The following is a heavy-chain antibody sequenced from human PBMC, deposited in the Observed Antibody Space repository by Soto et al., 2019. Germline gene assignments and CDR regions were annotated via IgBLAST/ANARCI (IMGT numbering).Heavy chain of an antibody. Sequence: VQLVQSGDEVKKPGASVKLSCQASGYTFTDYFIHWVRQAPGQGLGWMGLTNLAGTTTTYAQRLQDRLTISRDTSTSTVYMDLSSLTSEDSAIYYRIGEGWGVRCFDDWGQGTLVSVSS. J-gene: IGHJ4*02. V-gene: IGHV1-46*03. CDR2: TNLAGTTT. CDR1: GYTFTDYF. D-gene: IGHD3-16*01. CDR3: IGEGWGVRCFDD.